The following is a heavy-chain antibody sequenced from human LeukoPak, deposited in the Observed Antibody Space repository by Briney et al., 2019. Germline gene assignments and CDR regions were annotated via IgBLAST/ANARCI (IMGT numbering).Heavy chain of an antibody. CDR3: ARDETYSSDWQSNHYYYYMDV. V-gene: IGHV4-39*07. D-gene: IGHD6-19*01. CDR2: IYYSGST. CDR1: GGSISSSAYY. J-gene: IGHJ6*03. Sequence: SETLSLTCTVSGGSISSSAYYWGWIRQPPGEGLEWIGSIYYSGSTYYNPSLKSRVTISVDTSKNQFSLKLSSVTATDTAVYYCARDETYSSDWQSNHYYYYMDVWGKGTTVTVSS.